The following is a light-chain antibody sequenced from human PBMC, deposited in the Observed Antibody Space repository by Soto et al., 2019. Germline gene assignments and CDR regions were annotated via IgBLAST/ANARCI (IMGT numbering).Light chain of an antibody. CDR3: QQYGSSPIT. CDR1: QSVSSN. CDR2: GAS. V-gene: IGKV3-15*01. J-gene: IGKJ5*01. Sequence: EIVMTQSPATLPVSPGERATLSCRASQSVSSNLAWYQQKPGQAPRFLIYGASTRATGIPARFSGSGSGTDFTLTISRLEPEDFAVYYCQQYGSSPITFGQGTRLEIK.